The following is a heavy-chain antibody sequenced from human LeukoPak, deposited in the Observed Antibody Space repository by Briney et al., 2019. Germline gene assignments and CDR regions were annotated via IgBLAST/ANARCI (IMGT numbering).Heavy chain of an antibody. CDR1: GFTFSSYG. D-gene: IGHD1-26*01. Sequence: AGGSLRLSCAASGFTFSSYGMHWVRQAPGKGLEWVAVIWYDGSNKYYADSVKGRFTISRDNSKNTLYLQMNSLRAEDTAVYYCARDQRSLSSLDLWGQGTMVTVSS. CDR2: IWYDGSNK. CDR3: ARDQRSLSSLDL. J-gene: IGHJ3*01. V-gene: IGHV3-33*01.